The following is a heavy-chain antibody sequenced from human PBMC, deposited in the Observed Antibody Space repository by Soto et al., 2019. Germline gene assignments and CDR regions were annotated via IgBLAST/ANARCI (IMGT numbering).Heavy chain of an antibody. Sequence: SCAASGFTFSSYSMNWVRQAPGRGLEWVSSISSSSSYIYYADSVKGRFTISRDNAKNSLYLQMNSLRAEDTAVYYCARDLARRATVTTGFDYWGQGTLVTVSS. CDR2: ISSSSSYI. CDR1: GFTFSSYS. D-gene: IGHD4-17*01. CDR3: ARDLARRATVTTGFDY. V-gene: IGHV3-21*01. J-gene: IGHJ4*02.